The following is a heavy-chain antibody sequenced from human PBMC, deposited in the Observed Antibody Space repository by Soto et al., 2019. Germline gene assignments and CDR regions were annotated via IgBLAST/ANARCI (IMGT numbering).Heavy chain of an antibody. CDR1: GSSITSGDYH. Sequence: SETLSLTCSVSGSSITSGDYHWTWIRQAPGKGLEWIGDISHSETTYYSPALKNRIIISSDSSKNQFSLRLNSVTAADTAVYFCAGFGVGGRVDTWGQGTLVTVSS. V-gene: IGHV4-30-4*01. CDR3: AGFGVGGRVDT. D-gene: IGHD2-8*01. J-gene: IGHJ4*02. CDR2: ISHSETT.